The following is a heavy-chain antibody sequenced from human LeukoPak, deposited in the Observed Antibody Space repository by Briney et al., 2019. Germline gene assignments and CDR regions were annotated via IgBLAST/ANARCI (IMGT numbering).Heavy chain of an antibody. V-gene: IGHV3-7*05. Sequence: GGSLRLSCAASGFTSKNYWMSWVRQAPGKGLEWVANIKQDGSEINYVDSVKGRFTISRDNAKSSLYLQMNSLRAEDTAVYYCARYARPPYYFDYWGQGTLVTVSS. CDR3: ARYARPPYYFDY. J-gene: IGHJ4*02. CDR2: IKQDGSEI. D-gene: IGHD2-2*01. CDR1: GFTSKNYW.